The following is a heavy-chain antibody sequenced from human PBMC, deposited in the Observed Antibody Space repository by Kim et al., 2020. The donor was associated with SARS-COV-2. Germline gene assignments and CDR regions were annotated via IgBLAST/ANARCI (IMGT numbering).Heavy chain of an antibody. Sequence: GGSLRLSCAASGFSFSDYYMSWIRQAPGKGLEWVSYISSSSSYTNYADSVKGRFTISRDNAKNSLYLQINSLRDEDTAFYYCAIGGSYPYYFDSWGQGTL. D-gene: IGHD1-26*01. CDR1: GFSFSDYY. CDR3: AIGGSYPYYFDS. J-gene: IGHJ4*02. V-gene: IGHV3-11*05. CDR2: ISSSSSYT.